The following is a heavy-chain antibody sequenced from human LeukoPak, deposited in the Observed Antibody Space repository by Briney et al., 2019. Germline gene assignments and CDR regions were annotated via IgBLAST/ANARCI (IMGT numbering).Heavy chain of an antibody. Sequence: GGSLRLSCAASGFTFSTYAIYWVRQAPGKGLEYVSGISGNGRNTYYGNSVKGRFTISRDNSKNTLYLQMGSLGGGEMGVYYWSEVSCRGWYAFDFWGRGNMVSV. D-gene: IGHD6-19*01. V-gene: IGHV3-64*01. CDR2: ISGNGRNT. CDR1: GFTFSTYA. CDR3: SEVSCRGWYAFDF. J-gene: IGHJ3*01.